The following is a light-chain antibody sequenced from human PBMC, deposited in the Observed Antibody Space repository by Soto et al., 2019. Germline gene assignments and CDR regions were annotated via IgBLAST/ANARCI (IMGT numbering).Light chain of an antibody. Sequence: EIVITHSPATLSVSPVERATLSCRASQSVSSNLAWYQQKPGQAPRLLIYGASTRATGIPARFSGSGSGTEFTLTISSLQSEDFAVYCCQQYNNWPATFGQGTKVDIK. CDR1: QSVSSN. CDR2: GAS. CDR3: QQYNNWPAT. J-gene: IGKJ1*01. V-gene: IGKV3-15*01.